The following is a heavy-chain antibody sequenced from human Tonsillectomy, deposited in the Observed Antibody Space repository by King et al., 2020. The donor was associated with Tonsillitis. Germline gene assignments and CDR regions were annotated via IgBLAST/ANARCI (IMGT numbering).Heavy chain of an antibody. Sequence: VQLVQSGAEVKKPGASVKVSCKASGYTFTNYFMNWVRQAPGQGLEWMAIINPNGGSTNYAQKFQDRVTMTSDTSTSTVYMELSSLRSEDTAVYYCARGAYSGYDPAYFDYWGQGTLVTVSS. V-gene: IGHV1-46*03. D-gene: IGHD5-12*01. J-gene: IGHJ4*02. CDR3: ARGAYSGYDPAYFDY. CDR2: INPNGGST. CDR1: GYTFTNYF.